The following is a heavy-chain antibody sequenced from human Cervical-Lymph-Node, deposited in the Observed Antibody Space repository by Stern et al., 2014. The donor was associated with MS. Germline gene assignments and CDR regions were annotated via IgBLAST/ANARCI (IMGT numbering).Heavy chain of an antibody. CDR1: GFTFSNYY. CDR3: AENMDI. CDR2: ISPKNGDT. Sequence: QVQLVQSGAEVKKPGASVQVSCKASGFTFSNYYIHWLRQAPGQRPEWMGRISPKNGDTHYAPKFQGRGTMTRVTSLGLLSLEVTGLGFDDTAVYYCAENMDIWGQGTMVTVSS. V-gene: IGHV1-2*02. J-gene: IGHJ6*02.